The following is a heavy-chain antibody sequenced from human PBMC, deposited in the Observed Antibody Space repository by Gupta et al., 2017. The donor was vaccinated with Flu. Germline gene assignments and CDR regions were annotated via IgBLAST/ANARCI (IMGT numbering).Heavy chain of an antibody. CDR3: AKGTRISQCGMDV. V-gene: IGHV3-23*01. D-gene: IGHD3-3*02. CDR2: IRGGGGGT. Sequence: HAAGKGLGWGSAIRGGGGGTHYPDSVKAGFTISRENSKNTVHLQMNSLRAEDTAVYYCAKGTRISQCGMDVWGQGTTVTVSS. J-gene: IGHJ6*02.